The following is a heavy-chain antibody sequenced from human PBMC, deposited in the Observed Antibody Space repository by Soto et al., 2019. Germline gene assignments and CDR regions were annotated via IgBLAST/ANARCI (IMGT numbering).Heavy chain of an antibody. V-gene: IGHV4-31*03. CDR2: IYYSGST. CDR1: GGSISSGGYY. D-gene: IGHD3-9*01. CDR3: ARVIWTTSTIDY. J-gene: IGHJ4*02. Sequence: SETLSLTCTVSGGSISSGGYYWSWIRQHPGKGLEWIGYIYYSGSTYYNPSLKSRVTISVDTSKNQFSLKLSSVTAADTAVHYCARVIWTTSTIDYWGQGTLVTVSS.